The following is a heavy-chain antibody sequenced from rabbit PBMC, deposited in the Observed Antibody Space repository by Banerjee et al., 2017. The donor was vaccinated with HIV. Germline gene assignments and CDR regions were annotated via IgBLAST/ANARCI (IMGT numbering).Heavy chain of an antibody. CDR2: IDTGSSGRT. V-gene: IGHV1S40*01. CDR3: ARETYDDYGNYDL. D-gene: IGHD2-1*01. Sequence: QSLEESGGDLVKPGASLTLTCKASGFSFSSGYDMCWVRQAPGKGLEWIACIDTGSSGRTYYASWAKGRFTISKTSSTTVTLQMTSLTAADTATYFCARETYDDYGNYDLWGPGTLVTVS. CDR1: GFSFSSGYD. J-gene: IGHJ4*01.